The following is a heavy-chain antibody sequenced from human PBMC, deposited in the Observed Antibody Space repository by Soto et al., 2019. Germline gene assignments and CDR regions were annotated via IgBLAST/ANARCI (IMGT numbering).Heavy chain of an antibody. CDR2: ILSDGNNK. V-gene: IGHV3-30*18. D-gene: IGHD3-10*01. J-gene: IGHJ4*02. CDR3: AKGCGRCGAIES. CDR1: GFTFSSYG. Sequence: QVQLVESGGGVVQPGRSLRLSCAASGFTFSSYGMHWVRQAPGKGLEWVAVILSDGNNKFYADSVKGRFTISRDNSKNTGYLELDRLGFEATAVYYGAKGCGRCGAIESWVQGPMVTAAS.